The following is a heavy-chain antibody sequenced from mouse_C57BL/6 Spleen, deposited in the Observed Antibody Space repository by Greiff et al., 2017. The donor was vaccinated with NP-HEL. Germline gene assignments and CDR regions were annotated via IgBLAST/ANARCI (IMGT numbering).Heavy chain of an antibody. CDR1: GFTFTDYY. J-gene: IGHJ2*01. Sequence: EVQGVESGGGLVQPGGSLSLSCAASGFTFTDYYMSWVRQPPGKALEWLGFIRNKANGYTTEYSASVKGRFTISRDNSQSILYLQMNALRAEDSATYYCARYLTETPFFYFDYWGQGTTLTVSS. V-gene: IGHV7-3*01. CDR2: IRNKANGYTT. CDR3: ARYLTETPFFYFDY. D-gene: IGHD4-1*01.